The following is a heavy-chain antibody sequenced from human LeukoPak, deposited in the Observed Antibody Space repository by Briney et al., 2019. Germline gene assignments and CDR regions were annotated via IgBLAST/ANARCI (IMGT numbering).Heavy chain of an antibody. CDR1: GYSFTTYW. CDR2: IYPGDSDT. D-gene: IGHD1-1*01. J-gene: IGHJ5*02. Sequence: GESLKISCKGSGYSFTTYWIGCVRQMPGKGLEWMGIIYPGDSDTRYSPPFQGQVTISADKSISTAYLQWSSLKASDTAMYYCARVGDQRGLDWFDPWGQGTLVTVSS. V-gene: IGHV5-51*01. CDR3: ARVGDQRGLDWFDP.